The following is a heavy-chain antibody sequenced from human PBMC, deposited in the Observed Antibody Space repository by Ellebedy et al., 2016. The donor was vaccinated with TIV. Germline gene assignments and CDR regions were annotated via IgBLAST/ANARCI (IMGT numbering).Heavy chain of an antibody. CDR3: ARLARYGSGSYAPVADY. CDR1: GGSISSSNW. Sequence: MPSETLSLTCAVSGGSISSSNWWSWVRQPPGKGLEWIGEIYHSGSTNYNPSLKSRVTISVDKSKNQFSLKLSSVTAADTAVYYCARLARYGSGSYAPVADYWGQGTLVTVSS. CDR2: IYHSGST. J-gene: IGHJ4*02. V-gene: IGHV4-4*02. D-gene: IGHD3-10*01.